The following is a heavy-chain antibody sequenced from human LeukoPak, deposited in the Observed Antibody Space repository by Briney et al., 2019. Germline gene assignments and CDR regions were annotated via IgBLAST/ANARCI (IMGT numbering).Heavy chain of an antibody. Sequence: GGSLRLSCAASGFIFSNYAMSWVRQAPGKGLEWVANIKQDGSEKYYVDSVKGRFTISRDNAKNSLYLQMNSLRAEDTAVYCCARELELRLDAFDIWGQGTMVTVSS. V-gene: IGHV3-7*01. J-gene: IGHJ3*02. CDR2: IKQDGSEK. CDR1: GFIFSNYA. CDR3: ARELELRLDAFDI. D-gene: IGHD1-7*01.